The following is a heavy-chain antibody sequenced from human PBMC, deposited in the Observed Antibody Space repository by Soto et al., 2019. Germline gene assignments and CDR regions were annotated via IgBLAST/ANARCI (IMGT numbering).Heavy chain of an antibody. D-gene: IGHD4-17*01. V-gene: IGHV1-18*01. Sequence: QVQLVQYGAEVKKPGASVKVSCKASGYTFTSYGISWVRQAPGQGLEWMGWISAYNGNTNYAQKLPGRVTMTTDTSTSTGYMELRSLRSDDTAVYYCARGDYDVVAYWYFDLWGRGTLVTVSS. CDR2: ISAYNGNT. CDR3: ARGDYDVVAYWYFDL. CDR1: GYTFTSYG. J-gene: IGHJ2*01.